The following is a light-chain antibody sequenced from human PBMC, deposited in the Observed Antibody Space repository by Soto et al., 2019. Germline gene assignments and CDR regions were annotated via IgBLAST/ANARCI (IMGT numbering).Light chain of an antibody. Sequence: LTQPASVSGSPGQSITISCTGTSSDVGGYNYVSWYQQHPGKAPKLMIYDVSNRPSGVSNRFSGSKSGNTASLTISGLQAEDEADYYCSSYSSSSTRVFVTGTKVTVL. CDR2: DVS. CDR1: SSDVGGYNY. CDR3: SSYSSSSTRV. V-gene: IGLV2-14*01. J-gene: IGLJ1*01.